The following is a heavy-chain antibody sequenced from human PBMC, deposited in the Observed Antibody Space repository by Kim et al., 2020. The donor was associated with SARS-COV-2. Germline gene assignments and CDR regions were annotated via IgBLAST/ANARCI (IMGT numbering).Heavy chain of an antibody. Sequence: ASVKVSCKASGYTFTSYGISWVRQAPGQGLEWMGWISAYNGNTNYAQKLQGRVTMTTDTSTSTAYMELRSLRSDDTAVYYCARAMITFGGVLGKIDYWGQGTLVTVSS. CDR2: ISAYNGNT. CDR3: ARAMITFGGVLGKIDY. CDR1: GYTFTSYG. V-gene: IGHV1-18*01. J-gene: IGHJ4*02. D-gene: IGHD3-16*01.